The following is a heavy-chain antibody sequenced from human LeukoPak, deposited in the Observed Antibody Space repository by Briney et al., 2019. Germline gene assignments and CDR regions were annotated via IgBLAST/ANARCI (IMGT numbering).Heavy chain of an antibody. Sequence: SETLPLTCTVSGGSISTYYWSWIRQPPGKGLEWIGYIYYSGSTNYNPSLKSRVTISVDTSKNQFSLKLSSVTAADTALYYCARGPISAVAGGFGYWGQGTLVTVSS. CDR2: IYYSGST. D-gene: IGHD6-19*01. CDR1: GGSISTYY. V-gene: IGHV4-59*01. CDR3: ARGPISAVAGGFGY. J-gene: IGHJ4*02.